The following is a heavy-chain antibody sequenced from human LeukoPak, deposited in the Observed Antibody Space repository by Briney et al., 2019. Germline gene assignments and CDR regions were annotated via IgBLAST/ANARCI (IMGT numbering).Heavy chain of an antibody. J-gene: IGHJ6*03. V-gene: IGHV3-48*04. D-gene: IGHD6-13*01. CDR2: ISSSSTII. Sequence: GGSLRLSCAASGFTFSSYSMNWVRQAPGKGLEWVSYISSSSTIIYYADSVKGRFTISRDNAKNSLYLQMNSLRAEDTAVYYCARDPAAGRDDYMDVWGKGTTVTVSS. CDR1: GFTFSSYS. CDR3: ARDPAAGRDDYMDV.